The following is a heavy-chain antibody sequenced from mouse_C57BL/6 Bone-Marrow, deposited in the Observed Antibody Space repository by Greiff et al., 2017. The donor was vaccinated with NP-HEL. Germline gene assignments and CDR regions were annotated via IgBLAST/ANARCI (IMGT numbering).Heavy chain of an antibody. J-gene: IGHJ2*01. V-gene: IGHV5-12*01. Sequence: EVKLVESGAGLVQPGASLKLSCAASGFTFSDYYMYWVRQTPEKRLEWVAYISNGGGSTNYQDTLKGRSTISRDNAKNTLYLQMSRLKSEDSAMYYCAGLDCYYVFDCWGKGATLTVSS. CDR1: GFTFSDYY. D-gene: IGHD2-3*01. CDR2: ISNGGGST. CDR3: AGLDCYYVFDC.